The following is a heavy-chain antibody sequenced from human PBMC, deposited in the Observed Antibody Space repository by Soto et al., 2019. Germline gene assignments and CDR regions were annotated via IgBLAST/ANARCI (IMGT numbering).Heavy chain of an antibody. CDR3: AARVGATPPIT. J-gene: IGHJ5*02. Sequence: QVQLEESGPGLVKPSETLSLRCTVSGGSVSSDSYHWCWVRQPPGKGLEWIGNIYYSGTTHYNPSLESRVSMSVDTSKNQFSLKLSSVTAADTAVYYCAARVGATPPITWGQGTLVIVSS. CDR2: IYYSGTT. CDR1: GGSVSSDSYH. V-gene: IGHV4-61*01. D-gene: IGHD1-26*01.